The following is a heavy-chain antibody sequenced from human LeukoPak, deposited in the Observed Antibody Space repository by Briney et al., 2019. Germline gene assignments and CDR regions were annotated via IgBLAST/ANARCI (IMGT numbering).Heavy chain of an antibody. CDR2: IKQDGSEK. V-gene: IGHV3-7*01. Sequence: GGSLRLSCAASGFTFSSYWMSWVRQAPGKGLEWVANIKQDGSEKYYVDSVKGRFTISRDNAKNSLYLQMNSLRAEDTAVYYCARDYEDVWFGVTDYWGQGTLVTVSS. CDR1: GFTFSSYW. CDR3: ARDYEDVWFGVTDY. D-gene: IGHD3-10*01. J-gene: IGHJ4*02.